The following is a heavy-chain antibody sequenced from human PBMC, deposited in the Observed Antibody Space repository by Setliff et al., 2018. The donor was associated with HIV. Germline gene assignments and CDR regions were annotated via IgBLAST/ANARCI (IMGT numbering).Heavy chain of an antibody. CDR1: GGSISSGNHY. Sequence: SETLSLTCTVSGGSISSGNHYWAWIRQPAGKGLEWIGYIYYSGDTYYNATLQSRATILLDTSKNQFFLTLTSVTAADTAVYFCARVPFGSGSYYFDFWGQGTLVTVSS. CDR3: ARVPFGSGSYYFDF. CDR2: IYYSGDT. D-gene: IGHD3-10*01. J-gene: IGHJ4*02. V-gene: IGHV4-30-4*08.